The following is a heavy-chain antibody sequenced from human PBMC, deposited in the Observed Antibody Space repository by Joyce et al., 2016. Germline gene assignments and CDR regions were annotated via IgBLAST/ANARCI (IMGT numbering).Heavy chain of an antibody. CDR1: GFTFSSYA. D-gene: IGHD3-16*02. CDR3: AKALSPYYDYIWGSYLDAFDI. Sequence: EVQLLESGGGLVQPGGSLRLSCAASGFTFSSYAMSWVRQDPGKGREWVSAISGSGTSTYYADSVKGRFTISRDNSKNTLYLQMNSLRAEDTAVYYCAKALSPYYDYIWGSYLDAFDIWGQGTMVTVSS. CDR2: ISGSGTST. J-gene: IGHJ3*02. V-gene: IGHV3-23*01.